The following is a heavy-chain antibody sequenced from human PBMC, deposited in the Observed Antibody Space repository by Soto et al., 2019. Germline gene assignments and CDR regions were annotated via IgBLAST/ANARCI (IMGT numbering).Heavy chain of an antibody. D-gene: IGHD2-15*01. Sequence: QVQLVQSGAEVKKPGSSVKVSCKASGGTFSRHAINWVRQAPGHWLQWMGGIVPLFGTANYAQKFQGRVTITADESTSTAHMELRSLRSEDTAVYYCARDYGHDCSGGNCYFYFWGQGTLVTVSS. V-gene: IGHV1-69*01. J-gene: IGHJ4*02. CDR2: IVPLFGTA. CDR1: GGTFSRHA. CDR3: ARDYGHDCSGGNCYFYF.